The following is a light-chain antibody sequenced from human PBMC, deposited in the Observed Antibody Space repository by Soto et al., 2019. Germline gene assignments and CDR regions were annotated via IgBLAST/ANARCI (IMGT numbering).Light chain of an antibody. J-gene: IGKJ1*01. CDR1: QSISSW. CDR3: QQYNGYSWT. Sequence: DIQMTQSPSTLSASVGDRVTITCRASQSISSWLAWYQQKPGKAPKLLIYKASSLESGVPSRFSGSGSGTEFTLPISSLQPDDFATYYCQQYNGYSWTFGQGTKVEIK. V-gene: IGKV1-5*03. CDR2: KAS.